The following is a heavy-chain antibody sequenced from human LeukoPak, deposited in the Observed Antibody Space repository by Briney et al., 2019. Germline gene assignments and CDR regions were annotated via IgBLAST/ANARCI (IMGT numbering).Heavy chain of an antibody. V-gene: IGHV4-59*08. CDR2: IYYSGST. CDR3: ARHSEWEREAGST. Sequence: SETLSLTCTVSGGSLSSYYWSWIRQPPGKGLEWLGYIYYSGSTKYNPSLKSRGTISVDTSKNQFSLKLSSVSAADTAVYYCARHSEWEREAGSTWGQGTLVTVSS. CDR1: GGSLSSYY. D-gene: IGHD3-10*01. J-gene: IGHJ5*02.